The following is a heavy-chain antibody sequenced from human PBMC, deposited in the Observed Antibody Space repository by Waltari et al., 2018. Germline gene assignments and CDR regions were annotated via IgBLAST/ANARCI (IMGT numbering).Heavy chain of an antibody. CDR1: GFTFSSYW. CDR2: INSDGTTT. Sequence: EVQLVESGGDLVQPGGSLRLSCAASGFTFSSYWMHWVRQAPGKGLVWVSRINSDGTTTNYADSVKGRFTISRDNAKNTLYLQMDSLRAEDTAVYYCTRECGGDCFYLDYWGQGNLVTVSS. D-gene: IGHD2-21*01. V-gene: IGHV3-74*01. J-gene: IGHJ4*02. CDR3: TRECGGDCFYLDY.